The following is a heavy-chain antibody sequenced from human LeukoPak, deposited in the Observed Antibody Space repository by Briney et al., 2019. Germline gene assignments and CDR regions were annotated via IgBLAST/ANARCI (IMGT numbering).Heavy chain of an antibody. J-gene: IGHJ4*02. D-gene: IGHD3-22*01. Sequence: GGSLRLSCAASGPTFSTSPMTWVRQAPGKGLEWVSTSGTTGDTYCADSVKGRFTISRDNSKNTLHLQMTSLRAEDTALYYCATKTPGNYPYDYWGQGTLVIVSP. CDR1: GPTFSTSP. CDR2: TSGTTGDT. V-gene: IGHV3-23*01. CDR3: ATKTPGNYPYDY.